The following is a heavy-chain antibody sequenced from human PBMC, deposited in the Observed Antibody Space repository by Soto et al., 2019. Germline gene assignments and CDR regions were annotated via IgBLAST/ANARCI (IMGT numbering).Heavy chain of an antibody. CDR2: ISYDGSNK. J-gene: IGHJ4*02. D-gene: IGHD5-12*01. CDR3: AKPQGEWLRLDFDY. CDR1: GFTFSSYG. V-gene: IGHV3-30*18. Sequence: QVQLVESGGGVVQPGRSLRLSCAASGFTFSSYGMHWVRQAPGKGLEWVAVISYDGSNKYYAYSVKGRFPISRDNSKNTLYLQMHSLRAEDTAVYYCAKPQGEWLRLDFDYWGQGTLVTVSS.